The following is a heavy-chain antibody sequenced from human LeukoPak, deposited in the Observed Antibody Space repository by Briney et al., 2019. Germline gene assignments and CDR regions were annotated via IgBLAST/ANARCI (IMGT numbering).Heavy chain of an antibody. CDR2: INHSGST. V-gene: IGHV4-34*01. Sequence: PSETLSLTCAVYGGSFGGYHWSWIRQPPGKGLEWIGEINHSGSTNYNPSLKSRVTISVDTSKNQFSLKLSSVTAADTAVYYCARGTTGTTDGYFDYWGQGTLVTVSS. CDR1: GGSFGGYH. D-gene: IGHD1-1*01. CDR3: ARGTTGTTDGYFDY. J-gene: IGHJ4*02.